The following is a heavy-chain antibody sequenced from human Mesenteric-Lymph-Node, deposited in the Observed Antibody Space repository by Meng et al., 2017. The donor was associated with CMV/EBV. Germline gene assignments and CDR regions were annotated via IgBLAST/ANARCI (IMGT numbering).Heavy chain of an antibody. Sequence: SETLSLTCAVYGGSFSGYYWSWIRQPPGKGLEWIGEINHSGSTNYNPSLKSRVTISVDTSKNQFSLKLSSVTAADTAVYYCARRYCGGDCYYNYFDYWGQGTLVTVSS. J-gene: IGHJ4*02. D-gene: IGHD2-21*01. CDR3: ARRYCGGDCYYNYFDY. CDR2: INHSGST. CDR1: GGSFSGYY. V-gene: IGHV4-34*01.